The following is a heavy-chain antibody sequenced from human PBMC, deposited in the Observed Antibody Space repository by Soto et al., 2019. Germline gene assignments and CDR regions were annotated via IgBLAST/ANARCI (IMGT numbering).Heavy chain of an antibody. CDR2: ISSSSSYI. Sequence: ESGGGLVKPGGSLRLSCAASGFTFSSYSMNWVRQAPGKGLEWVSSISSSSSYIYYADSVKGRFTISRDNAKNSLYLQMNSLRAEDTAVYYCARDDNWNYFSWFDPWGQGTLVTVSS. CDR3: ARDDNWNYFSWFDP. CDR1: GFTFSSYS. D-gene: IGHD1-7*01. J-gene: IGHJ5*02. V-gene: IGHV3-21*01.